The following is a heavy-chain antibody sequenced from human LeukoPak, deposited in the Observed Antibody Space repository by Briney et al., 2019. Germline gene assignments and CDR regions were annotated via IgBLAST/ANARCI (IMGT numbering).Heavy chain of an antibody. CDR2: ISSSGSYT. CDR1: GFTFSNYN. J-gene: IGHJ3*02. V-gene: IGHV3-21*06. CDR3: ARIDAFDI. Sequence: PGGSLRLSCAASGFTFSNYNMNWVRQAPGQGLEWVSYISSSGSYTYYADSVKGRFTIARDNAKNSLYLQMNSLRAEDTAVYYCARIDAFDIWGQGTMVTVSS.